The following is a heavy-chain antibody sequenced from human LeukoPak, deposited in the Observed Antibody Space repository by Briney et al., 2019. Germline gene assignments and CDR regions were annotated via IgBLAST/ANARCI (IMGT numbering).Heavy chain of an antibody. V-gene: IGHV5-51*01. CDR1: GYSFTSYW. CDR3: ARQRGSYGDYSSVYSI. CDR2: IYPGDSDT. D-gene: IGHD4-17*01. J-gene: IGHJ3*02. Sequence: GESLKISCKGSGYSFTSYWIGWVRQMPGKGLEWMGIIYPGDSDTRYSPSFQGQVTISADKSISTAYLQWSSLKASDTAMYYCARQRGSYGDYSSVYSIWGQGTMVTVSS.